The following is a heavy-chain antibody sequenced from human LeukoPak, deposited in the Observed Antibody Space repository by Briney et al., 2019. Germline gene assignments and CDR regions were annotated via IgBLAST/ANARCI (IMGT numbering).Heavy chain of an antibody. CDR3: AGYYYDSSGYGSFDY. CDR1: GYSISSGYY. D-gene: IGHD3-22*01. Sequence: PSETLPLTCTVSGYSISSGYYWGWIRQPPGKGLEWIGSIYHSGSTYYNPSLKSRVTISVDTSKNQFSLKLSSVTAADTAVYYCAGYYYDSSGYGSFDYWGQGTLVTVSS. V-gene: IGHV4-38-2*02. J-gene: IGHJ4*02. CDR2: IYHSGST.